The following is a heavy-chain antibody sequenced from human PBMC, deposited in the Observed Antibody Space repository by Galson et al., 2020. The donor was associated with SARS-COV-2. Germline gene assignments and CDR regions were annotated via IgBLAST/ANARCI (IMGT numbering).Heavy chain of an antibody. Sequence: IGWVRQMPGKGLEWMGIIYPGDSDTRYSPSFQGQVTISADKSISTAYLQWSSLKASDTAMYYCAAVAGGFVPYYFDYWGQGTLVTVSS. V-gene: IGHV5-51*01. D-gene: IGHD6-19*01. CDR2: IYPGDSDT. J-gene: IGHJ4*02. CDR3: AAVAGGFVPYYFDY.